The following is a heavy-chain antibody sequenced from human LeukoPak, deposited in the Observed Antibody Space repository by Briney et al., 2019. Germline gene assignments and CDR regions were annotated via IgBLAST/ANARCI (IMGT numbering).Heavy chain of an antibody. J-gene: IGHJ6*02. CDR1: GFTFSSYA. V-gene: IGHV3-30-3*01. D-gene: IGHD2-15*01. CDR3: AGVPQIFYYGMDV. CDR2: ISYDGSNK. Sequence: GGSLRLSCAVSGFTFSSYAMHWVRQAPGKGLEWVAVISYDGSNKYYADSVKGRFTISRDNSKNTLYLQMNSLRAEDTAVYYCAGVPQIFYYGMDVWGQGTTVTVSS.